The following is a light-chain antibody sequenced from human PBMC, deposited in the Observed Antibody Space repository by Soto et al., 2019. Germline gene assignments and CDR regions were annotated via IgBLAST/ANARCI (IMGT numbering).Light chain of an antibody. CDR3: QQRSNWPSGT. J-gene: IGKJ1*01. V-gene: IGKV3-11*01. CDR1: QSVTNY. Sequence: EIVLTQSPATLSLSPGERATLSCRASQSVTNYLAWYQQNPGQAPRLLIYDASNRATGIPARFSGSGSGTDFTLTISSLEPEDFAVYYCQQRSNWPSGTFGQGTKVEMK. CDR2: DAS.